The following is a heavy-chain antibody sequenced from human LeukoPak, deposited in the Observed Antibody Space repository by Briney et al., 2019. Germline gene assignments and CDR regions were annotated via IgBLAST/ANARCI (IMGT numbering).Heavy chain of an antibody. J-gene: IGHJ5*02. V-gene: IGHV3-30*04. Sequence: GGSLRLSCAASGFTFSSYAMHWVRQAPGKGLEWVAVISYDGSNKYYADSVKGRFTISRDNSKNTLYLRMNSLRAEDTAVYYCAREPYYYGSGSYRYNWFDPWGQGTLVTVSS. CDR3: AREPYYYGSGSYRYNWFDP. D-gene: IGHD3-10*01. CDR2: ISYDGSNK. CDR1: GFTFSSYA.